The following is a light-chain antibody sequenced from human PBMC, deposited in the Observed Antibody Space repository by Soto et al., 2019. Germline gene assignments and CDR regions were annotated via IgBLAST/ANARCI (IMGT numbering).Light chain of an antibody. CDR2: EVI. J-gene: IGLJ3*02. Sequence: QSALTQPASVSGSPGQSITISCTGSSSDVGGYNYVSWYQQHPGKAPKLMIYEVINRPSGVSSRFSGSKSGNTASLTISGLQAEDEADYYCSSYTSSDTHLVFGGGTKLTVL. V-gene: IGLV2-14*01. CDR3: SSYTSSDTHLV. CDR1: SSDVGGYNY.